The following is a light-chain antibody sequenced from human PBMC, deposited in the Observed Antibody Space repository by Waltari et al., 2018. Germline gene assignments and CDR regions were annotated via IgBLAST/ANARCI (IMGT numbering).Light chain of an antibody. CDR1: SSDAGRYNY. CDR3: SSYTSSSV. J-gene: IGLJ3*02. Sequence: QSALTQPASVSGSPGQSITIPSPGTSSDAGRYNYVSCYQQHPAKAPKLLISNVSKRPSGVSNRFSGSKSGNTASLTISGLQAEDEADYYCSSYTSSSVLGGGTKLTVL. V-gene: IGLV2-14*01. CDR2: NVS.